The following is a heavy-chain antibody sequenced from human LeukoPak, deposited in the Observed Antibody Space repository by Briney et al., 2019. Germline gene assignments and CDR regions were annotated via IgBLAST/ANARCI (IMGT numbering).Heavy chain of an antibody. Sequence: GGSLRLSGAASGFTFSSYLMSWVRQAPGKGLDWVANIKQDGGEKYYVDSVKGRFTISRDNAKNSLYLQMNSLRPEDTAVYYCAGRGDGNLYYSDHWGQGTLVTASS. CDR2: IKQDGGEK. V-gene: IGHV3-7*04. CDR3: AGRGDGNLYYSDH. D-gene: IGHD5-24*01. J-gene: IGHJ4*02. CDR1: GFTFSSYL.